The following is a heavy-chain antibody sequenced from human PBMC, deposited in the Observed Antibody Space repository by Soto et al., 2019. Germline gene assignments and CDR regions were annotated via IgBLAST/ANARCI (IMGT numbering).Heavy chain of an antibody. CDR2: ILYDGSDK. D-gene: IGHD3-10*01. CDR1: GFTFSSCG. V-gene: IGHV3-30*18. CDR3: AKAGGGFGDFVHH. J-gene: IGHJ4*02. Sequence: GSLRLSCAASGFTFSSCGMHWVRQAPGKGLEWVTGILYDGSDKYYADSVKGRFTISRENSKNTLYLQMNSLRTEDSAVYYCAKAGGGFGDFVHHWGQGTPVTVSS.